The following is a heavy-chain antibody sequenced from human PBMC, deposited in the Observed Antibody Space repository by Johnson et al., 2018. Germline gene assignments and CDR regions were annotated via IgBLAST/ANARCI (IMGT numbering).Heavy chain of an antibody. Sequence: QVQLVESGAEVKKPGSSVKVSCKASGGTFSSYAISWVRQAPGQGLEWMGGIIPIFGTTNYAQKFQGRVTITADESTSTAYMELSSLRSEDTAVVYCARDKYYYDSRGYYIGCDAFDIWGQGTMVTVSS. CDR1: GGTFSSYA. D-gene: IGHD3-22*01. V-gene: IGHV1-69*01. CDR2: IIPIFGTT. CDR3: ARDKYYYDSRGYYIGCDAFDI. J-gene: IGHJ3*02.